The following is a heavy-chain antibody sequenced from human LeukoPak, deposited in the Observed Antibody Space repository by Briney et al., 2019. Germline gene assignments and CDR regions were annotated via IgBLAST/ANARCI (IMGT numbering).Heavy chain of an antibody. V-gene: IGHV1-2*06. CDR1: GYTFTGYY. CDR3: ARGSVAVAGNYYGMDV. Sequence: ASVKVSCKASGYTFTGYYIHWVRQAPGQGLEWMGRINPNNGGTNYAQKFQGRVTMTRDMSMSTAYMELSSLRSEDTAVYYCARGSVAVAGNYYGMDVWGQGTTVTVSS. CDR2: INPNNGGT. J-gene: IGHJ6*02. D-gene: IGHD6-19*01.